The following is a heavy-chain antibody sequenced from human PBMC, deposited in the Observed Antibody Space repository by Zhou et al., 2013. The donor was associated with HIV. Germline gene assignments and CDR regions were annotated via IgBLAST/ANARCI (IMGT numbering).Heavy chain of an antibody. J-gene: IGHJ4*02. CDR3: ATSTYDRSGYYLPDY. Sequence: QVHLVQSGVEVKKAGSSVKVSYKASGGTFSKYAISWVRQAPGQGLEWMGGIIPMFGTPSYAQKFQGRVTITADESTTTAYMELRRLRSEDTAVFYCATSTYDRSGYYLPDYWGQGTLVTVSS. D-gene: IGHD3-22*01. CDR2: IIPMFGTP. V-gene: IGHV1-69*12. CDR1: GGTFSKYA.